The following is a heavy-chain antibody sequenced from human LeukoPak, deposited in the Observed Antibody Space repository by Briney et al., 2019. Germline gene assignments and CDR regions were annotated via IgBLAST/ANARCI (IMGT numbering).Heavy chain of an antibody. V-gene: IGHV1-2*04. CDR2: INPNSGGT. J-gene: IGHJ4*02. CDR3: ARGFLGRDVWGSPLFDY. Sequence: ASVKVSYKASGYTFTGYYMHWVRQAPGQGLEWMGWINPNSGGTNYAQKFQGWVTMTRDTSISTAYMELSRLRSDDTAVYYCARGFLGRDVWGSPLFDYWGQGTLVTVS. CDR1: GYTFTGYY. D-gene: IGHD3-16*01.